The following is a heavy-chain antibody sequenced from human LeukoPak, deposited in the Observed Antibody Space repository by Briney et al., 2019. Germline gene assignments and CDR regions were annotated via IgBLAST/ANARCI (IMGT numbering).Heavy chain of an antibody. Sequence: PGGSLRHSCAPSGFTPRSYAMSWVRQAPGKGLERVSVISGSGGSTYYADSVKGRFTISRDNSKNTLYLQMNSLRAEDTAVYYCSRGGDNDAFDIWGQGTKVTVSS. CDR1: GFTPRSYA. J-gene: IGHJ3*02. V-gene: IGHV3-23*01. D-gene: IGHD3-10*01. CDR3: SRGGDNDAFDI. CDR2: ISGSGGST.